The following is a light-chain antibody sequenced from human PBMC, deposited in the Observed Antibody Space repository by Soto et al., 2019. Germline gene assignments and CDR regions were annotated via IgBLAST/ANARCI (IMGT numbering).Light chain of an antibody. CDR1: QSVSSSY. Sequence: EIVLTKSPGTLSLSPGARATLSCRARQSVSSSYLAWYQQKPGQAPMLLIYGASSRATGLPDRFSGSGSGTDFTLTISRLEPEEFAVYYCQQYGSSPRTFGQGTKVEIK. CDR3: QQYGSSPRT. V-gene: IGKV3-20*01. CDR2: GAS. J-gene: IGKJ1*01.